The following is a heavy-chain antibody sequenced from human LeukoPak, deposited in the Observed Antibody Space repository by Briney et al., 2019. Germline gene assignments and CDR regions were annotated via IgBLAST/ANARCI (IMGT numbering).Heavy chain of an antibody. CDR3: ATVADLTGYAFHI. CDR1: GGSVSSGNYY. V-gene: IGHV4-61*01. CDR2: IYFTGST. J-gene: IGHJ3*02. Sequence: SETLSLTCTVSGGSVSSGNYYWSWIRQPPGKGLEWIGYIYFTGSTNYNPSLKSRVSISSDTSKSQFSLKLNSLTAADTAVYYCATVADLTGYAFHIWGQGTMVTVSS. D-gene: IGHD7-27*01.